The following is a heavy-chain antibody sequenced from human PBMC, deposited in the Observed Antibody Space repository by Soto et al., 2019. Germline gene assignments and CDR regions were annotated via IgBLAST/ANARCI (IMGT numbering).Heavy chain of an antibody. Sequence: GGSLRLSCAASGFTFSFYAMHWVRRAPGKGLEWVAVISFDGSNKYYADSVKGRFTISRDNSKNTLFLQMNSLRAEDTAVYYSESLLDVVAADMTRYYYYFGLAVWGPGTTV. D-gene: IGHD2-2*01. J-gene: IGHJ6*02. V-gene: IGHV3-30*03. CDR2: ISFDGSNK. CDR3: ESLLDVVAADMTRYYYYFGLAV. CDR1: GFTFSFYA.